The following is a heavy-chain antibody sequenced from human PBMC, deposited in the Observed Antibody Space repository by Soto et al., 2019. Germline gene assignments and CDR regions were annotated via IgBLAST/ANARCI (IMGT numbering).Heavy chain of an antibody. CDR1: GYTLTELS. J-gene: IGHJ4*02. CDR2: FDPEDGET. CDR3: ATPTWASGSYYSRDY. V-gene: IGHV1-24*01. D-gene: IGHD1-26*01. Sequence: ASVKVSCKVSGYTLTELSMHWVRQAPGKGLEWMGGFDPEDGETIYAQKFQGRVTMTEDTSTDTAYMELSSLRSEDTAVYYCATPTWASGSYYSRDYWGQGTLVTVSS.